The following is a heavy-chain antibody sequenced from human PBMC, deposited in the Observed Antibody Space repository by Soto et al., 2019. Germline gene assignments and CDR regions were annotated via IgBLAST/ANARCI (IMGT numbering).Heavy chain of an antibody. V-gene: IGHV1-2*02. J-gene: IGHJ5*02. CDR1: GYTFTDYY. CDR3: ARGVRSSWFDP. CDR2: INPGSGGT. Sequence: QLQLVQSGAEVKKPGASVKVSCKASGYTFTDYYMHWVRQAPGQGLEWMGWINPGSGGTNFAQKFQGRVTMTRDTSISTGYMEVSSLTSDDTAVYYCARGVRSSWFDPWGQGTLVTVSS.